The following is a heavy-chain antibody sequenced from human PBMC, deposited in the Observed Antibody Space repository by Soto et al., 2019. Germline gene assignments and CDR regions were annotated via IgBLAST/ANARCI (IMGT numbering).Heavy chain of an antibody. J-gene: IGHJ4*02. CDR2: INHSGST. D-gene: IGHD3-10*01. Sequence: SETLSLTCAVYGGSFSGYYWSWIRQPPGKGLEWIGEINHSGSTNYNPSLKSRVTISVDTSKNQFSLKLSSVTAADTAVYYCARAPLTYYGSGVSFDYWGQGTLVTVSS. CDR3: ARAPLTYYGSGVSFDY. V-gene: IGHV4-34*01. CDR1: GGSFSGYY.